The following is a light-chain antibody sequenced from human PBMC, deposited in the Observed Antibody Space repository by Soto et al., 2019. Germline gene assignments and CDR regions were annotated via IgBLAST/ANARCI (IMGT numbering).Light chain of an antibody. CDR2: EVT. CDR1: SSDVGTYNL. Sequence: QSALTQPASVSGSPGQSITISCTGTSSDVGTYNLVSWYQQLPGKAPRLMIYEVTKRPSGVSNRFSGSKSGNTASLTISGLQAEDEADYYCCSYAASSAIFGGGTKLTVL. V-gene: IGLV2-23*02. CDR3: CSYAASSAI. J-gene: IGLJ2*01.